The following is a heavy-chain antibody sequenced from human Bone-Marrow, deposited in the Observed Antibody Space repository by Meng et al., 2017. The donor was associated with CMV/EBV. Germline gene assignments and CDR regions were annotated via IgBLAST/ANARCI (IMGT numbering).Heavy chain of an antibody. J-gene: IGHJ4*02. CDR2: IKQDGSEE. Sequence: ETLSLTCAASGFTFSPYWMSWVRQAPGKGLEWVAKIKQDGSEEYYVDSVKGRFTISRDNAKNSLYLQMNSLRAEDTAVYYCARSSTSGLRNFDYWGQGTLVTVSS. CDR3: ARSSTSGLRNFDY. CDR1: GFTFSPYW. V-gene: IGHV3-7*01. D-gene: IGHD3-10*01.